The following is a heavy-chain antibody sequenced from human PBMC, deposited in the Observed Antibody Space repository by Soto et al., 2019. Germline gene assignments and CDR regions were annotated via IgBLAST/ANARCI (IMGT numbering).Heavy chain of an antibody. CDR1: GYTFTSYG. V-gene: IGHV1-18*01. CDR2: ISAYNGNT. CDR3: ARVDYDYVWGSYRYYYFDY. J-gene: IGHJ4*02. D-gene: IGHD3-16*02. Sequence: ASVKVSCKASGYTFTSYGISWVRQAPGQGLEWMGWISAYNGNTNYAQKLQGRVTMTTDTSTSTAYMELRSLRSDDTVVYYCARVDYDYVWGSYRYYYFDYWGQGTLVTVSS.